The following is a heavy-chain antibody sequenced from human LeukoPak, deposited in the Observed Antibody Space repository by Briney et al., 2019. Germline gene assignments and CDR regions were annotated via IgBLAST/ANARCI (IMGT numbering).Heavy chain of an antibody. J-gene: IGHJ4*02. D-gene: IGHD3-22*01. CDR3: AKDGYDSSGYSQVGYFDY. CDR2: ISWNSGSI. Sequence: GGSLRLSCAASGFTFDDYAMHWVRQAPGKGLEWVSGISWNSGSIGYADSVKGRFTISRDNAKNSLYLQMNSLRAEDTALYYCAKDGYDSSGYSQVGYFDYWGQGTLVTVSS. V-gene: IGHV3-9*01. CDR1: GFTFDDYA.